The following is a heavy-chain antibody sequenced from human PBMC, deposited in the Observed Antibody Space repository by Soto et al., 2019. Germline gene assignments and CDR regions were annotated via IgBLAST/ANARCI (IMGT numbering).Heavy chain of an antibody. CDR2: IYYSGST. J-gene: IGHJ5*02. CDR1: GGSISSYY. CDR3: ARVPDYGDFGSWFDP. D-gene: IGHD4-17*01. Sequence: SETLSLTCTVSGGSISSYYWSWIRQPPGKGLEWIGYIYYSGSTNYNPSLKSRVTIPVDTSKNQFSLKLSSVTAADTAVYYCARVPDYGDFGSWFDPWGQGTLVTVSS. V-gene: IGHV4-59*01.